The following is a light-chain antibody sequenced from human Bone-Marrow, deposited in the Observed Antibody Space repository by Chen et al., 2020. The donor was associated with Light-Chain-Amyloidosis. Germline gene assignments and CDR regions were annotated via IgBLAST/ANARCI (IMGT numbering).Light chain of an antibody. Sequence: SYVLTQPSSLSVAPGQTATIACGGNNIGSTSVHWYQQTPGQAPLLVVYDDSDRPSGITERLSGSKSGNAATLTISRDEAGDEADYYCQVWDRSSDRPVFGGGTKLTVL. CDR2: DDS. CDR3: QVWDRSSDRPV. CDR1: NIGSTS. J-gene: IGLJ3*02. V-gene: IGLV3-21*02.